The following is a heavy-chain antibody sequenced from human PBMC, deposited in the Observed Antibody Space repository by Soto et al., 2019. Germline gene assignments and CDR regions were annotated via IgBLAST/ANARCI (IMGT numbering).Heavy chain of an antibody. CDR2: IYWDDDK. CDR3: AHMKRYGSDRYTWFDP. V-gene: IGHV2-5*02. D-gene: IGHD3-10*01. CDR1: GFSLSTSGVG. Sequence: QITLKESGPTLVKPTQTLTLTCTFSGFSLSTSGVGVGWIRQPPGKALEWIALIYWDDDKRYSPSQKSRLSITKDTSKNLVVLTMTNMDPVDTATYYCAHMKRYGSDRYTWFDPWGQGTLVTVSS. J-gene: IGHJ5*02.